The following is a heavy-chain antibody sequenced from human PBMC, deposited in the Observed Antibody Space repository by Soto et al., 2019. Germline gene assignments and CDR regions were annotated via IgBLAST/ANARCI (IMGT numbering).Heavy chain of an antibody. V-gene: IGHV4-31*03. CDR1: GGSISSGGYY. CDR3: ARHVSGDAFDI. J-gene: IGHJ3*02. Sequence: SETLSLTCTVSGGSISSGGYYWSWIRQHPGKGLEWIGYIYYSGSTNYNPSLKSRVTISVDTSKNQFSLKLSSVTAADTAVYYCARHVSGDAFDIWGQGTMVTVSS. D-gene: IGHD3-3*01. CDR2: IYYSGST.